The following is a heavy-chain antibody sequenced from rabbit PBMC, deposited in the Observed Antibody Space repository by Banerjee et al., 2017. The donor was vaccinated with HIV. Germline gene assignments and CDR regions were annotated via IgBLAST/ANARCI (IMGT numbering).Heavy chain of an antibody. D-gene: IGHD6-1*01. CDR2: IYTGSSGST. V-gene: IGHV1S45*01. CDR3: ARGAVYGNYGYDL. CDR1: GFTLSSYW. J-gene: IGHJ4*01. Sequence: QEQLEESGGDLVKPEGSLTLTCTASGFTLSSYWICWVRQAPGKGLEWIACIYTGSSGSTYYASWAKGRFTISKTSSTTVTLQMTSLTAADTATYFCARGAVYGNYGYDLWGQGTLVTVS.